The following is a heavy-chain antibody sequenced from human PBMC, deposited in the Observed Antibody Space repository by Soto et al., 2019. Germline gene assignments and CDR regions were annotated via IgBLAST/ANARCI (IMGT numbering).Heavy chain of an antibody. CDR2: ISYDGSNK. D-gene: IGHD3-22*01. V-gene: IGHV3-30*18. J-gene: IGHJ4*02. CDR3: AKDEHYYDSSGYYYFDY. CDR1: GFTFSSYG. Sequence: PGGSLRLSCAASGFTFSSYGMHWVRQAPGKGLEWVAVISYDGSNKYYADSVKGRFTISRDNSKNTLYLQMNSLRAEDTAVYYCAKDEHYYDSSGYYYFDYWGQGTLVTVSS.